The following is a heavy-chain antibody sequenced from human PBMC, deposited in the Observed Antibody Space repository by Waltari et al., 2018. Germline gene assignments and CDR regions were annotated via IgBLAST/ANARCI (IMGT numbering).Heavy chain of an antibody. Sequence: QVQLQESGPGLVKPSETLSLTCTVSGGSISSYYGSWIRQPPGKGLEWTGYIYYSGSTNYNPSLKSRVTISVDTSKNQFSLKLSSVTAADTAVYYCARSLPYYYYMDVWGKGTTVTVSS. V-gene: IGHV4-59*01. CDR2: IYYSGST. J-gene: IGHJ6*03. CDR3: ARSLPYYYYMDV. CDR1: GGSISSYY.